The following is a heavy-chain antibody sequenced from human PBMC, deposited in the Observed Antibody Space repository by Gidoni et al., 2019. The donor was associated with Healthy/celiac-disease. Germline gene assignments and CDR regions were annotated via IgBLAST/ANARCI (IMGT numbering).Heavy chain of an antibody. Sequence: QVQLQQWCAGLLKPSETLSLTCAVYGGSFSGYYWGWIRQPPGKGLEWIGEINHSGSTNYNPSLKSRVTISVDTSKNQFSLKLSSVTAADTAVYYCARGRGYSYGLPDYWGQGTLVTVSS. D-gene: IGHD5-18*01. CDR2: INHSGST. V-gene: IGHV4-34*01. J-gene: IGHJ4*02. CDR1: GGSFSGYY. CDR3: ARGRGYSYGLPDY.